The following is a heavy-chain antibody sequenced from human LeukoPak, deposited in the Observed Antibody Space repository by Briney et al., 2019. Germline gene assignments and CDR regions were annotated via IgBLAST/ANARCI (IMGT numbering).Heavy chain of an antibody. CDR2: IKQDGSEK. D-gene: IGHD6-6*01. CDR1: GFTFSSYW. V-gene: IGHV3-7*01. J-gene: IGHJ4*02. Sequence: PGGSLRLSCAASGFTFSSYWMSWVRQTPGKGLEWVANIKQDGSEKNYVDSVKGRFTISRDNAKNSLYLQMNSLTAEDTAVYYCARESFAARWDWGQGTLVTVSS. CDR3: ARESFAARWD.